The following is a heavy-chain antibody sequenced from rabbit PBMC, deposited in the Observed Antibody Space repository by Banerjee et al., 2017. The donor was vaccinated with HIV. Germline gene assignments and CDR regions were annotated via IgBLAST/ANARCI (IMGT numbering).Heavy chain of an antibody. CDR2: IWTNSGNT. D-gene: IGHD2-1*01. Sequence: QSLEESGGDLVKPGASLTLTCTASGFSISSNYWMCWVRQAPGKGLEWIGCIWTNSGNTVYATWAKGRFTISKTSWTTVTLQMTSLTAADTATYFCARRPTMTLVINLWGPGTLVTVS. CDR1: GFSISSNYW. V-gene: IGHV1S40*01. CDR3: ARRPTMTLVINL. J-gene: IGHJ4*01.